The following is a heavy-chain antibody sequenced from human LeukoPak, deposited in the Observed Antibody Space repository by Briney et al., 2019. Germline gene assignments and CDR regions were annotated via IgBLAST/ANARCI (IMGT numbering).Heavy chain of an antibody. V-gene: IGHV1-69*13. Sequence: ASVKVSCKASGGTFSSYAISWVRQAPGQGLEWMGGIIPIFGTANYAQKFQGRVTITADESTSTAYMELSSLRSEDTAVYYCARGNLQYSGRVLDYWGQGTLVTVSS. D-gene: IGHD1-26*01. CDR1: GGTFSSYA. J-gene: IGHJ4*02. CDR3: ARGNLQYSGRVLDY. CDR2: IIPIFGTA.